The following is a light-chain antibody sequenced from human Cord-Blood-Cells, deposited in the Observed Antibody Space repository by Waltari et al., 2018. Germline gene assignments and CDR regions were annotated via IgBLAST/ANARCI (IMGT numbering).Light chain of an antibody. CDR1: KLGDKY. V-gene: IGLV3-1*01. CDR3: QAWEGV. CDR2: QDS. Sequence: SYELTQPPSVSVSPGQTASITSPGDKLGDKYACWYQQKPGQSPGLVMYQDSKRPAGIPGRFSGSNSGNTATLTISGTQAMDEADYYCQAWEGVFGGGTKLTVL. J-gene: IGLJ2*01.